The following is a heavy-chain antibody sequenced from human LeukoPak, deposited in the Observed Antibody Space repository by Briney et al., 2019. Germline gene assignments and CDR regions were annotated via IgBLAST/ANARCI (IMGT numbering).Heavy chain of an antibody. V-gene: IGHV1-3*01. CDR3: ARVGSGSYYGGFDY. CDR2: INAGNGNT. Sequence: ASVKVSCKASGYTFTSYAMHWVRQAPGQRLEWMGWINAGNGNTKYSQKFQGRVTITRDTSASTAYMELSSLRSEDTAVYYCARVGSGSYYGGFDYWGQGTLVTVSS. CDR1: GYTFTSYA. D-gene: IGHD1-26*01. J-gene: IGHJ4*02.